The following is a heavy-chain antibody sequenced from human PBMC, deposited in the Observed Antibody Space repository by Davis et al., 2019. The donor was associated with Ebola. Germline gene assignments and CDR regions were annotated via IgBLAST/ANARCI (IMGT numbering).Heavy chain of an antibody. J-gene: IGHJ6*02. CDR3: ARDRPLDFFFGDYYGMDV. CDR1: GFTFSTYS. D-gene: IGHD3-16*01. Sequence: PGGSLRLSCAASGFTFSTYSMSWVRQAPGKGLEWVSSISSDSDYIYYADSAKGRFTLSRDNAKNSLYLKMNSLRAEDTAVYYWARDRPLDFFFGDYYGMDVWGQGTTVTVSS. CDR2: ISSDSDYI. V-gene: IGHV3-21*01.